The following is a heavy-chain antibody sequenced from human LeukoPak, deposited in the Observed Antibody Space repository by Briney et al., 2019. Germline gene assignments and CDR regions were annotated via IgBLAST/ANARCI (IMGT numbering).Heavy chain of an antibody. CDR1: GYTFTSNY. Sequence: ASVKVSCKASGYTFTSNYIHWVRQAPGQGLEWMGMIYPRDGSTSYAQKFQGRVTVTRDTSTSTVHMELSGLRSEDTAVYYCARDQGGFDYWGQGTLVTVSS. J-gene: IGHJ4*02. CDR3: ARDQGGFDY. CDR2: IYPRDGST. V-gene: IGHV1-46*01.